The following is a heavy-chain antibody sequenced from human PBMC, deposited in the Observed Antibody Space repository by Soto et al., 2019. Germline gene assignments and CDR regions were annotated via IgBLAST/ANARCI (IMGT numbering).Heavy chain of an antibody. CDR1: GGSFSGYY. V-gene: IGHV4-34*01. D-gene: IGHD3-3*02. Sequence: SETLSLTCAVYGGSFSGYYWSWIRQPPGKGLEWIGEINHSGSTNYNPSLKSRVTISVDTSKNQFSLKLSSVTAADTAVYYCGRVLGDDAFDIWGQGTMFTVSS. CDR2: INHSGST. CDR3: GRVLGDDAFDI. J-gene: IGHJ3*02.